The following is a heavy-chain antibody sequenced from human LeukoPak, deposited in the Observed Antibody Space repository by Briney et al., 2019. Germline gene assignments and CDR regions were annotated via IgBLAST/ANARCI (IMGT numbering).Heavy chain of an antibody. CDR1: GFTFSSYA. CDR2: ISYDGSNK. V-gene: IGHV3-30*04. CDR3: ARDYDSSGLDY. J-gene: IGHJ4*02. Sequence: GGTLRLSCAASGFTFSSYAMHWVRQAPGKGLEWVAVISYDGSNKYYADSVKGRFTISRDNSKNTLYLQMNSLRAEDTAVYYCARDYDSSGLDYWGQGTLVTVSS. D-gene: IGHD3-22*01.